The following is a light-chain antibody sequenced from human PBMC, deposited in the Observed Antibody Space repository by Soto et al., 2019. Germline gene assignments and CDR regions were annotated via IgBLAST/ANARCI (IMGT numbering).Light chain of an antibody. V-gene: IGKV1-33*01. Sequence: DIQMTQSPSSLSASVGDRVTITCQASQDITNSLNWYQQKPGKAPKVLIYDASIFETGVPSRFSGSGSGTDFTFTISSLQPEDVATYYCQQYDNLPLTFGPGTTLDIE. CDR3: QQYDNLPLT. CDR1: QDITNS. CDR2: DAS. J-gene: IGKJ3*01.